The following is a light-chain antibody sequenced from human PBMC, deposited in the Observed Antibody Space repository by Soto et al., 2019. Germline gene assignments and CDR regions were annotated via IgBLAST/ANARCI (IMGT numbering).Light chain of an antibody. J-gene: IGLJ2*01. CDR3: SSYAGSNNWV. CDR2: EVS. V-gene: IGLV2-8*01. CDR1: SSDVGGYNY. Sequence: QSALTQPPSASGSPGQSVTISCTATSSDVGGYNYVSWYQQHPGKAPKLMIYEVSKRPSGVPDRFSGSKSGNTASLTVSGLQAEDEADYYCSSYAGSNNWVFGRGTKLTVL.